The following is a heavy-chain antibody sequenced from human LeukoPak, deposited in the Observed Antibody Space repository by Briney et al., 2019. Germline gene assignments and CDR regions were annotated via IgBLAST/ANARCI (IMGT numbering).Heavy chain of an antibody. Sequence: SVKVSCKVSGYTLTELSMHWVRQAPGKGLEWMGGIIPIFGTANYAQKFQGRVTITADESTSTAYMELSSLRSEDTAVYYCARDRVGPFDYWGQGTLVTVSS. V-gene: IGHV1-69*13. J-gene: IGHJ4*02. CDR3: ARDRVGPFDY. CDR2: IIPIFGTA. CDR1: GYTLTELS. D-gene: IGHD3-10*01.